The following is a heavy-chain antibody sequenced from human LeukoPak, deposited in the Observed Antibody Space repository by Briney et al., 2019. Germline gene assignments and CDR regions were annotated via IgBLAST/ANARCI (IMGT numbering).Heavy chain of an antibody. D-gene: IGHD3-22*01. V-gene: IGHV3-11*01. J-gene: IGHJ4*02. CDR1: GFTFSDYY. CDR2: ISSSGSTI. CDR3: ASRYYYDSSGKFDY. Sequence: PGGSLRLSCAASGFTFSDYYMGWIRQAPGKGLEWVSYISSSGSTIYYADSVKGRFTISRDNAKNSLYLQMNSLRAEDTAVYYCASRYYYDSSGKFDYWGQGTLVTVSS.